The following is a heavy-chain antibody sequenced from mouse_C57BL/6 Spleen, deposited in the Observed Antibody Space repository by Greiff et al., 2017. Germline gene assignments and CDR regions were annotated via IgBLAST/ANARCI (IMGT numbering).Heavy chain of an antibody. CDR3: ARGVWGIYDAWFAY. Sequence: EVLLVESGGGLVKPGGSLKLSCAASGFTFSSYAMSWVRQTPEKRLEWVATISDGGSYTYYPDNVKGRFTISRDNAKNNLYLQMSHLQSEDTAMYYCARGVWGIYDAWFAYWGQGTLVTVSA. D-gene: IGHD2-10*02. J-gene: IGHJ3*01. CDR1: GFTFSSYA. CDR2: ISDGGSYT. V-gene: IGHV5-4*01.